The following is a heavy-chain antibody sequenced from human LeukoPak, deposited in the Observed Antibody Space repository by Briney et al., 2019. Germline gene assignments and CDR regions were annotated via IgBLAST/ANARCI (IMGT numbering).Heavy chain of an antibody. CDR1: GFSFSNAW. Sequence: GGSLRLSCAASGFSFSNAWMNWVRQAPGKELEWVGRIKSKTDGGTTDYAAPVKGRFTISRDDSKNTLYLQMNSLKTEDTAVYYCTTESFGVVNFDYWGQGTLVTVSS. V-gene: IGHV3-15*07. CDR3: TTESFGVVNFDY. D-gene: IGHD3-3*01. CDR2: IKSKTDGGTT. J-gene: IGHJ4*02.